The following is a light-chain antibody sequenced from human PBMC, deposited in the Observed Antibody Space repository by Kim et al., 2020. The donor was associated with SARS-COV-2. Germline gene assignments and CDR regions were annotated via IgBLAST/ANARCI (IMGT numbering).Light chain of an antibody. CDR2: DAS. J-gene: IGKJ1*01. CDR1: QSVSSY. CDR3: QQRSNWPT. V-gene: IGKV3-11*01. Sequence: SLSPGERATLPCRASQSVSSYLAWYKQKPGQAPRLLIYDASNRATGIPARFSGSGSGTDFTLTISSLEPEDFAVYYCQQRSNWPTFGQGTKVDIK.